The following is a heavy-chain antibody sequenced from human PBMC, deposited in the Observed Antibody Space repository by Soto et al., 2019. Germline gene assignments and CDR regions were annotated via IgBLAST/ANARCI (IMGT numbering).Heavy chain of an antibody. V-gene: IGHV4-39*07. D-gene: IGHD2-15*01. Sequence: SETLSLTCSVSGGSIISDNYYWGWIRQPPGKGLEWIGSVYFTGAPYFNPSLKSRVSMSVDTSKNQFSLRLSSVTAEDTAVYYCARAKLGDGYSYWGQGTLVTVSS. CDR1: GGSIISDNYY. J-gene: IGHJ4*02. CDR3: ARAKLGDGYSY. CDR2: VYFTGAP.